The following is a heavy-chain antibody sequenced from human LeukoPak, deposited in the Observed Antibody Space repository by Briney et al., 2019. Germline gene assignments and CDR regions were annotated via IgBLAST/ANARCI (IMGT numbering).Heavy chain of an antibody. CDR1: GFTFDDYA. D-gene: IGHD3-3*01. Sequence: PGRSLRLSCAASGFTFDDYAMHWVRQAPGKGLEWVSGISWNSGSIGYADSVKGRFTISRDNAKNSLYLQMNSLRAEDTAVYYCARGRYDRYDFWSGYYFGDYYYYYYMDVWGKGTTVTVSS. J-gene: IGHJ6*03. V-gene: IGHV3-9*01. CDR3: ARGRYDRYDFWSGYYFGDYYYYYYMDV. CDR2: ISWNSGSI.